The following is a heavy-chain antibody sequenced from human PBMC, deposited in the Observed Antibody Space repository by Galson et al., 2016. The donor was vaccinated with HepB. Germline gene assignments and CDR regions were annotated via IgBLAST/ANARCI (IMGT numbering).Heavy chain of an antibody. Sequence: SLRLSCAASGFNFSSYNMNWVRQAPGKGLEWVSRISSSSRNIYYADSVKGRFTISRDNAKNSLYLQMNSLKAEDTALYYCARDEERYFQWSTGGYYYYYGMDVWGQGTPVTVSS. CDR1: GFNFSSYN. J-gene: IGHJ6*02. CDR3: ARDEERYFQWSTGGYYYYYGMDV. D-gene: IGHD3-9*01. V-gene: IGHV3-48*04. CDR2: ISSSSRNI.